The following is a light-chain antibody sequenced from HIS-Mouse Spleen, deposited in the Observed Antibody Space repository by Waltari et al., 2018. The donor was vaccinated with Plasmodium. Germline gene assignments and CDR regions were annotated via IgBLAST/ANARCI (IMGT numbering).Light chain of an antibody. CDR1: KLGDKY. Sequence: SYELTQPPSVSVSPGQPASLTCSGDKLGDKYACWYQQKPGQSPVLVIYQASKRPSGIPERFSGSNSGNTATLTISGTQAMDEADYYCQAWDSSTDYVFGTGTKVTVL. J-gene: IGLJ1*01. CDR2: QAS. CDR3: QAWDSSTDYV. V-gene: IGLV3-1*01.